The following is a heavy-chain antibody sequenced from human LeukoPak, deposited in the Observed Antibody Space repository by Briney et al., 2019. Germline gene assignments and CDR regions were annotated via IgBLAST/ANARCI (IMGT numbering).Heavy chain of an antibody. Sequence: NPGGSLRLSCAASGFTFSSYSMNWVRQAPGKGLEWVSSIGGSSSYIFYADSLKGRFTISRDNAKNSLYLQMNSLRAEDTAVYYCASYYCSGGSCYRYFHHWGQGTLVTVS. J-gene: IGHJ1*01. CDR3: ASYYCSGGSCYRYFHH. CDR1: GFTFSSYS. D-gene: IGHD2-15*01. V-gene: IGHV3-21*01. CDR2: IGGSSSYI.